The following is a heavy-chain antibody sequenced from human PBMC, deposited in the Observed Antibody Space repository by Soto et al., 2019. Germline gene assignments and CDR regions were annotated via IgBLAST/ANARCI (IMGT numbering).Heavy chain of an antibody. Sequence: EVQLVESGGGLVQPGRSLRLSCAASGVTFDDYAMHWVRQAPGKGLEWVPGISGNSGSIGYADSVKGRLSISRDNAKHSLYLQMNSLRAEDTALYYGAKDISSARGPFDYWGQGTLVTVSS. D-gene: IGHD6-6*01. CDR1: GVTFDDYA. V-gene: IGHV3-9*01. CDR2: ISGNSGSI. CDR3: AKDISSARGPFDY. J-gene: IGHJ4*02.